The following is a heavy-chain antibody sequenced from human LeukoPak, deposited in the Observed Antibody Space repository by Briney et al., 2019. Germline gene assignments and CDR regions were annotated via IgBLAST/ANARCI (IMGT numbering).Heavy chain of an antibody. CDR3: ARDHNYAFDN. V-gene: IGHV3-48*04. D-gene: IGHD1-1*01. J-gene: IGHJ4*02. CDR2: IGISSGNT. CDR1: GFPFSDYS. Sequence: RGSLRLSRTASGFPFSDYSMNWVRQAPGRGLEWISYIGISSGNTKYADSVKGRFTISADNARNSLYLQMNSLRVEDTAVYYCARDHNYAFDNWGQGTLVSVSS.